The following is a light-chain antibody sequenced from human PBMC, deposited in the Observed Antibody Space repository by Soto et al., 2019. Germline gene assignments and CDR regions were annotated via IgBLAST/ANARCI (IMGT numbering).Light chain of an antibody. J-gene: IGKJ2*01. Sequence: EIVMTQSPATLAVSPGERAALSCRASQGVSSNFAWYQQKPGQAPRLLIYGASSMATGAPARFSGSGSGTEFTLTISSLQSEDFAVYYCQQYNNWPYTFGLGTKLEIK. CDR3: QQYNNWPYT. V-gene: IGKV3-15*01. CDR1: QGVSSN. CDR2: GAS.